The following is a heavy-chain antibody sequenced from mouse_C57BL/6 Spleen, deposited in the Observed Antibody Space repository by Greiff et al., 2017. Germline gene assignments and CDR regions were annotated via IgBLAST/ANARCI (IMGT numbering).Heavy chain of an antibody. CDR3: ARSLDYGIPFAY. V-gene: IGHV1-82*01. Sequence: QVQLTQSGPELVKPGASVKISCKASGYAFSSSWMNWVKPRPGKGLEWIGRIYPGDGDTHYNGKFKGKATLTADKSSITAYMQLSSLTSEDSAVYVCARSLDYGIPFAYGGQGTLVTVSA. J-gene: IGHJ3*01. CDR1: GYAFSSSW. D-gene: IGHD1-1*01. CDR2: IYPGDGDT.